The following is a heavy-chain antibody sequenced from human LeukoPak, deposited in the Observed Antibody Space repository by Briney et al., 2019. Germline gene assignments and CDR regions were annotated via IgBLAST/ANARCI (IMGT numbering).Heavy chain of an antibody. CDR3: ARGIWSARTVDYYLDS. CDR1: GYTFNNYA. J-gene: IGHJ4*02. V-gene: IGHV1-3*01. Sequence: GASVKVSCKASGYTFNNYAIHWVCQAPGQRFEWMGWINAGNGHTKYSQNFQGRVTITRDSSASTVYIDLSALTSEDTAVYYCARGIWSARTVDYYLDSWGQGTLVTVSS. D-gene: IGHD2-21*01. CDR2: INAGNGHT.